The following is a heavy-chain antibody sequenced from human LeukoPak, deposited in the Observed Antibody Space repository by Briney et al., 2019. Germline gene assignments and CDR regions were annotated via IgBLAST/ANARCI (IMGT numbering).Heavy chain of an antibody. CDR2: INPNSGGT. D-gene: IGHD6-13*01. Sequence: GASVKVSCKASGYTFTGYYMHWVRQAPGQGLEWMGRINPNSGGTNYAQKFQGRVTMTRDTSISTAYMELSGLRSDDTAVYYCARAYSSSWYYFDYWGQGTLVTVSS. CDR1: GYTFTGYY. J-gene: IGHJ4*02. V-gene: IGHV1-2*06. CDR3: ARAYSSSWYYFDY.